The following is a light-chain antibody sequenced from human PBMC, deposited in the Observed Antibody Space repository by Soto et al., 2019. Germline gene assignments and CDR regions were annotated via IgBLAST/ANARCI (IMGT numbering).Light chain of an antibody. CDR3: QQYYSSPYT. Sequence: IVMTQSPDSLAVSLGERATINCKSSQSVLYRSNSQNYLAWYQQKPGLPPKLLVYWASTRESGVPDRFSGSGSGTEFTLTINSLQSEDVAVYYCQQYYSSPYTFGQGTKLEI. CDR2: WAS. V-gene: IGKV4-1*01. CDR1: QSVLYRSNSQNY. J-gene: IGKJ2*01.